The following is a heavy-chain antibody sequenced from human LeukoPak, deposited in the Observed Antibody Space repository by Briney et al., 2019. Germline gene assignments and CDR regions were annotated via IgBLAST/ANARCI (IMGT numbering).Heavy chain of an antibody. CDR2: IYHSGST. CDR1: GYSISSAYY. V-gene: IGHV4-38-2*02. J-gene: IGHJ4*02. Sequence: SETLSLTCAVSGYSISSAYYWGWIRQPPGKGLEWIGSIYHSGSTYYNPSLKSRVTISVDTSKNQFSLKLSSVTAADTAVYYCAREWAYGSGSYSAYWGQGTLVTVSS. D-gene: IGHD3-10*01. CDR3: AREWAYGSGSYSAY.